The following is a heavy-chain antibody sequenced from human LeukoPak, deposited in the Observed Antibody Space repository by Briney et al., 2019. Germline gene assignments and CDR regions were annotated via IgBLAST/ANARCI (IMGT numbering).Heavy chain of an antibody. CDR3: ARRNCGGGSCPIDY. CDR2: IYPGDSDS. D-gene: IGHD2-15*01. CDR1: GYSFTNYW. V-gene: IGHV5-51*01. J-gene: IGHJ4*02. Sequence: GESLQISCKGSGYSFTNYWIGWVRQMPGKGLEWMGIIYPGDSDSRYSPSFQGHVTISADKSISTAYLQWSSLKASDTAMYYCARRNCGGGSCPIDYWGQGPLVTVTS.